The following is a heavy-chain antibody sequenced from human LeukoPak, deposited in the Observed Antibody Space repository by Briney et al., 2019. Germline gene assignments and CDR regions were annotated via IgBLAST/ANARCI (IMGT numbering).Heavy chain of an antibody. Sequence: GASVKVSCKASGYTFTSYGISWVRQAPGQGLEWMGWISAYNGNTNYAQKLQGRVTMTTDTSTSTAYMELRSLRSDDTAVYYCARGSISSSWYNLIFDYWGQGTLVTVSS. J-gene: IGHJ4*02. CDR1: GYTFTSYG. D-gene: IGHD6-13*01. V-gene: IGHV1-18*01. CDR3: ARGSISSSWYNLIFDY. CDR2: ISAYNGNT.